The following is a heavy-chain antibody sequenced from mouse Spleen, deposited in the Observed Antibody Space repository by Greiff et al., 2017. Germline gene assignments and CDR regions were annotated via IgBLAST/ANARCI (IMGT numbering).Heavy chain of an antibody. V-gene: IGHV1-81*01. CDR1: GYTFTSYG. CDR3: AREEGNSWFAY. Sequence: VQLVESGAELARPGASVKLSCKASGYTFTSYGISWVKQRTGQGLEWIGEIYPRSGNTYYNEKFKGKATLTADKSSSTAYMELRSLTSEDSAVYFCAREEGNSWFAYWGQGTLVTVSA. J-gene: IGHJ3*01. CDR2: IYPRSGNT.